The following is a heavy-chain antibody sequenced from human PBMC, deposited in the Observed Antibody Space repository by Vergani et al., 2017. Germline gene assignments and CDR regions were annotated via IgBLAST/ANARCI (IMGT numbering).Heavy chain of an antibody. V-gene: IGHV1-18*01. J-gene: IGHJ4*02. CDR3: AGEGRTQRERQKGFDY. Sequence: QVQLVQSGAEVKKPGASVKVSCKASGYTFTSYGISWVRQAPGQGLEWMGWISAYNGNTNYAQKLQGGGTMTTDTSTSTADMEQRSLRSDDTAVYYCAGEGRTQRERQKGFDYWGQGTLVTVSS. CDR2: ISAYNGNT. CDR1: GYTFTSYG. D-gene: IGHD1-1*01.